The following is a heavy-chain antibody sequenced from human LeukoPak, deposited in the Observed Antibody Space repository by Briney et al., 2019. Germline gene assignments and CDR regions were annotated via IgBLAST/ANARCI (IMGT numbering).Heavy chain of an antibody. V-gene: IGHV4-34*01. CDR3: ARGLGGYCSGGSCRPHNWFDP. J-gene: IGHJ5*02. D-gene: IGHD2-15*01. CDR2: INHSGST. CDR1: GGSFSGYY. Sequence: PSETLSLTCAVYGGSFSGYYWSWIRQPPGKGLEWIGEINHSGSTNYNPSLKSRVTISVDTSKNQFSLKLSPVTAADTAVYYCARGLGGYCSGGSCRPHNWFDPWGQGTLVTVSS.